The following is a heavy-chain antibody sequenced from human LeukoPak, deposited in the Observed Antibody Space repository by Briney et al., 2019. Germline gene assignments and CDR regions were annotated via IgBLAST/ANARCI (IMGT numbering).Heavy chain of an antibody. CDR1: GGSISSYY. CDR3: ASLRSFGVLRFYMDV. CDR2: IHYSGGI. V-gene: IGHV4-59*01. Sequence: PSETLSLTCTVSGGSISSYYWSWIRQPPGKGLEWIGYIHYSGGISYNPSLESRVTMSVDTSKNQFSLNLSSVTAADTAVYYCASLRSFGVLRFYMDVWGKGTTVTVSS. J-gene: IGHJ6*04. D-gene: IGHD3-3*01.